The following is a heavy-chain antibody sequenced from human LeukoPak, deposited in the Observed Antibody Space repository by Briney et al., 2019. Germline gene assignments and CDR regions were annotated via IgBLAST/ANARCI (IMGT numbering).Heavy chain of an antibody. CDR3: ARSGSQELLWFGDDAFDI. D-gene: IGHD3-10*01. Sequence: SETLSLTCTVSGGSISSSSYYWGWIRQPPGKGLEWIGSIYYSGSTYYHPSLKSRVTLSVDTSKHQFSLRLSSVTAADTDVYYCARSGSQELLWFGDDAFDIWGQGTMVTVSS. J-gene: IGHJ3*02. V-gene: IGHV4-39*07. CDR2: IYYSGST. CDR1: GGSISSSSYY.